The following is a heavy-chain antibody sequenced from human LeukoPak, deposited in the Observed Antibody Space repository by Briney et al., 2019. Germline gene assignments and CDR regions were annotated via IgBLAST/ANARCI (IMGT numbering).Heavy chain of an antibody. D-gene: IGHD3-3*01. V-gene: IGHV3-64*01. J-gene: IGHJ3*02. CDR3: ARATHNYDFWSGYYSDAFDI. CDR1: GFTFSSYA. Sequence: PGGSLRLSCAASGFTFSSYARHWVRQAPGKGLEYVSAISSNGGSTYYANSVKGRFTISRDNSKNTLYLQMGSLRAEDMAVYYCARATHNYDFWSGYYSDAFDIWGQGTMVTVSS. CDR2: ISSNGGST.